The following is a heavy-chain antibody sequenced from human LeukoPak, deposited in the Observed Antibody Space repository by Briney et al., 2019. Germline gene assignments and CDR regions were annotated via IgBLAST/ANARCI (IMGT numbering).Heavy chain of an antibody. J-gene: IGHJ6*03. D-gene: IGHD6-6*01. CDR2: IIGSGGST. CDR3: AKGSGSGSSWAQYSFYYMDV. V-gene: IGHV3-23*01. CDR1: GFTFNNFA. Sequence: PGGSLRLSCVGSGFTFNNFAMDWVRLTPRKGLQWVSGIIGSGGSTYYADSVKGRFTISRDNSNDTLFLQMNGLRAEDSAVYYCAKGSGSGSSWAQYSFYYMDVWGKGTTVTVSS.